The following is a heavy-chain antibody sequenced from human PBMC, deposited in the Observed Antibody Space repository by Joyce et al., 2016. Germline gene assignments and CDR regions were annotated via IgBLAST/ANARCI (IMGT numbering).Heavy chain of an antibody. CDR1: GFIFGDYA. CDR3: TRIGDCSGGSCYEGWFDP. D-gene: IGHD2-15*01. CDR2: IRSKAYGVTT. J-gene: IGHJ5*02. V-gene: IGHV3-49*05. Sequence: EVQLVESGGGLVKPGRSLRLSCTSSGFIFGDYAMNWFRQAAGEGLKWVGFIRSKAYGVTTDYAASVKGRFTISRDDSKSIAYLQMNSLKTEDTAVYYCTRIGDCSGGSCYEGWFDPWGQGTLVTVSS.